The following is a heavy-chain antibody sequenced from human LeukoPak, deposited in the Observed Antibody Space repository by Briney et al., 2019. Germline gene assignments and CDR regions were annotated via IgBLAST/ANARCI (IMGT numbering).Heavy chain of an antibody. CDR3: TRAVAHLDY. Sequence: GGSLRLSCTAFGFTFDDHAMSWVRQAPGKGLEWVGFIRSKAYGGTTEYAASVKGRFTISRDDSKSIAYLQMNSLKTEDTAVYYCTRAVAHLDYWGQGTLVTVSS. V-gene: IGHV3-49*04. D-gene: IGHD4-23*01. CDR1: GFTFDDHA. J-gene: IGHJ4*02. CDR2: IRSKAYGGTT.